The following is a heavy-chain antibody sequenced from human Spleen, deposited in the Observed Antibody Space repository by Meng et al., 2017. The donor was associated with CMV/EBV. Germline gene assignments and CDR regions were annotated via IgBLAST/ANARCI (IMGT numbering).Heavy chain of an antibody. CDR1: GYTFTSYG. Sequence: ASVKVSCKASGYTFTSYGISWVRQAPGQGLEWMGWINPNSGGTKYAQKFQGRVTMTRDTSISTAYMELSRLRSDDTAVYYCAVADCSSTSCPNYYYYYGMDVWGQGTTVTVSS. V-gene: IGHV1-2*02. J-gene: IGHJ6*02. CDR3: AVADCSSTSCPNYYYYYGMDV. CDR2: INPNSGGT. D-gene: IGHD2-2*01.